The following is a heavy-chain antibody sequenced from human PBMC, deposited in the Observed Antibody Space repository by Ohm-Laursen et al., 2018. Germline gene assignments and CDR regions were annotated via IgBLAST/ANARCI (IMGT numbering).Heavy chain of an antibody. CDR2: IDWDDDK. CDR1: GGSISSGGYY. CDR3: ARSNPHTRYSFEY. V-gene: IGHV2-70*11. D-gene: IGHD3-10*01. Sequence: PSETLSLTCTVSGGSISSGGYYWSWIRQPPGKALEWLARIDWDDDKYYSTSLETRLTISKDTSKNQVVLTMTNMDPVDTATYYCARSNPHTRYSFEYWGQGTVVTVSS. J-gene: IGHJ4*02.